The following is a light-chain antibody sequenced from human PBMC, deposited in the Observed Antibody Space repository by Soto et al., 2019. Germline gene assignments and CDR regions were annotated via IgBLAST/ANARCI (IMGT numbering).Light chain of an antibody. CDR1: SSDVGAYKY. CDR2: EVT. Sequence: QLVLTQPPSASGSPGQSVTISCTGTSSDVGAYKYVSWYQQYPGKAPKLMIYEVTKRPSGVPDRFFGSKSGNTASLTVSGLQAEDEADSYCTSYVGNDIWVFGGGTKLTVL. V-gene: IGLV2-8*01. J-gene: IGLJ3*02. CDR3: TSYVGNDIWV.